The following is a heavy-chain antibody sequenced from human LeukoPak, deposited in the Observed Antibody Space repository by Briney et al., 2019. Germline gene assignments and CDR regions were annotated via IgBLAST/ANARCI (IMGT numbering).Heavy chain of an antibody. CDR3: VGDQVDDTGYLR. CDR1: GFIFSTYT. D-gene: IGHD5-12*01. V-gene: IGHV3-64D*06. CDR2: INGDGRTT. J-gene: IGHJ4*02. Sequence: PGGSLRLSCSASGFIFSTYTMYWVRQAPGKGLECVSVINGDGRTTYYIDSVKGRFTISRDSSKNTLYLQMSSLRADDTAVYYCVGDQVDDTGYLRWGQGTRVTVSA.